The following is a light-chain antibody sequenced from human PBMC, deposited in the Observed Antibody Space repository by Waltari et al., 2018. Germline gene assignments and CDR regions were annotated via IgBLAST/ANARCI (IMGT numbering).Light chain of an antibody. CDR2: EVT. J-gene: IGLJ2*01. Sequence: QSALSQPASVSGSPGQSISISCTGTSSDVGGPNYVSWYQQQPGKAPKLLIYEVTNRPSGVSNRFSGSKSGNAASLTISGLQAEDEGDYYCSSFSTSSTLLLFGGGTKLTVL. CDR3: SSFSTSSTLLL. V-gene: IGLV2-14*01. CDR1: SSDVGGPNY.